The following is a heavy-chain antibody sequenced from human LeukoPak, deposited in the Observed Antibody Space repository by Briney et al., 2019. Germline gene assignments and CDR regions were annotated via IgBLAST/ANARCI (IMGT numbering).Heavy chain of an antibody. D-gene: IGHD3-10*01. CDR3: AKVPGITMVRGVIPVYFDY. CDR2: ISGSGGST. J-gene: IGHJ4*02. CDR1: GFTLSSYA. V-gene: IGHV3-23*01. Sequence: GGSLRLSCAASGFTLSSYAMSWVRQAPGKGLEWVSAISGSGGSTYYADSVKGRFTISRDNSKNTLYLQMNSLRAEDTAVYYCAKVPGITMVRGVIPVYFDYWGQGTLVTVSS.